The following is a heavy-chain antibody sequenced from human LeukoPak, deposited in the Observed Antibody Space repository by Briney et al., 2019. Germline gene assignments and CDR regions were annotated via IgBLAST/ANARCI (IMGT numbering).Heavy chain of an antibody. V-gene: IGHV3-66*01. CDR1: GFTVSSNY. CDR2: IYSGGST. J-gene: IGHJ6*03. CDR3: ARDQALWFLGYYYYYMDV. Sequence: GGSLRLSCAASGFTVSSNYMSWVRQAPGKGLEWVSVIYSGGSTYYADSVKGRFTISRDNSKNTLYLQMNSLRAEDTAVYYCARDQALWFLGYYYYYMDVWGKGTTVTISS. D-gene: IGHD3/OR15-3a*01.